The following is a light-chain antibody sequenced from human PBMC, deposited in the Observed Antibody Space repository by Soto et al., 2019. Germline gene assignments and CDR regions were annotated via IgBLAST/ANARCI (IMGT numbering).Light chain of an antibody. Sequence: EIVLTQSPGTLSLSPGEGATLSCRSSQYIASSYLAWYQQRRCQAPRLLIYGASSRATGIPDRFSGRGSGTGFTLTISRLEPEDFAVDYCQQYGGSPYTFGLGTKVDIK. CDR3: QQYGGSPYT. V-gene: IGKV3-20*01. CDR1: QYIASSY. CDR2: GAS. J-gene: IGKJ2*01.